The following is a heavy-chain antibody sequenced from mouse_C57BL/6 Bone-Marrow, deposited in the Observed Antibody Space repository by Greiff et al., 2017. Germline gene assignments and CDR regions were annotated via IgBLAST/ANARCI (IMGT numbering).Heavy chain of an antibody. D-gene: IGHD2-5*01. CDR2: ISSGGSYT. CDR3: ARRAYYSNYNWYFDV. J-gene: IGHJ1*03. Sequence: EVKVVESGGDLVKPGGSLKLSCAASGFTFSSYGMSWVRQTPDKRLEWVATISSGGSYTYYPDSVKGRFTISRDNAKNTLYLQMSSLKSEDTAMYYCARRAYYSNYNWYFDVWGTGTTVTVSS. V-gene: IGHV5-6*02. CDR1: GFTFSSYG.